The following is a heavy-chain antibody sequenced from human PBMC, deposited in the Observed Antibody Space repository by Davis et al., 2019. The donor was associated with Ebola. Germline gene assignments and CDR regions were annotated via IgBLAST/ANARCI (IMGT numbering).Heavy chain of an antibody. D-gene: IGHD2-8*02. CDR2: INPSGGST. V-gene: IGHV1-46*01. J-gene: IGHJ4*02. Sequence: ASVKVSCKASGYTFTSYYMHWVRQAPGQGLEWMGIINPSGGSTSYAQKFQGRVTMTRDTSTSTVYMELSSLRSEDTAVYYRARGGYCTGGVCSYADYWGQGTLVTVSS. CDR3: ARGGYCTGGVCSYADY. CDR1: GYTFTSYY.